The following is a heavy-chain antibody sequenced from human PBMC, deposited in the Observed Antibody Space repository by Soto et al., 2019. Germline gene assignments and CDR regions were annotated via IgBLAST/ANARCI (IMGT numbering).Heavy chain of an antibody. CDR2: IYPSDSDT. V-gene: IGHV5-51*01. CDR3: AGLYQSFYSSSSSWGGY. J-gene: IGHJ4*02. D-gene: IGHD6-6*01. CDR1: EVSFTTFW. Sequence: PGESLKISCKASEVSFTTFWISWVRQMPGKGLEWMGSIYPSDSDTRYSPSFQGHVTISADKSIDTAYLHWSQKDAENTVNYYAGLYQSFYSSSSSWGGYWRQGTLVTVSS.